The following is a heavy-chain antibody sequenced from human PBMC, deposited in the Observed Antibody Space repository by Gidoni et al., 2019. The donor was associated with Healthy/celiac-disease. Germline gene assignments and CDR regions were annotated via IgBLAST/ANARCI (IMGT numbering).Heavy chain of an antibody. D-gene: IGHD5-18*01. Sequence: EVQLLESGGGLVQTGGSLRLSCAASGFTFSSYAMSWVRQAPGKGLEWVSAISGSGGSTYYADAVKGRFTISRDNSKNTLYLQMNSLRAEDTAVYYCAKGYSYDLLYFDYWGQGTLVTVSS. J-gene: IGHJ4*02. CDR1: GFTFSSYA. CDR3: AKGYSYDLLYFDY. CDR2: ISGSGGST. V-gene: IGHV3-23*01.